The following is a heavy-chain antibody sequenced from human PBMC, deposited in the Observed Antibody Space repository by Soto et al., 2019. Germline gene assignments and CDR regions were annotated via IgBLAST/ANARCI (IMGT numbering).Heavy chain of an antibody. J-gene: IGHJ5*02. CDR2: VSYFGTT. V-gene: IGHV4-59*01. Sequence: SETLCLTWSGSGGPLSPDFWSWIRQPPGKGLEWIGYVSYFGTTNYNPSLQSRLTISLDTSKTHFSLNLSSVTAADTAVYYCARDRQQLPHNWFDPWGQGTLVTVSS. D-gene: IGHD6-13*01. CDR1: GGPLSPDF. CDR3: ARDRQQLPHNWFDP.